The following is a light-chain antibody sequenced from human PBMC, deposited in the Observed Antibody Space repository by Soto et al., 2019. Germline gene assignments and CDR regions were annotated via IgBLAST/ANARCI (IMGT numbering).Light chain of an antibody. CDR3: QQYGNWPSLT. CDR2: AAS. Sequence: EIVMTQSPATLSVSPGESATLSCRASQSISSNLAWYLQRPGQAPRLLIYAASTRATGIPARFSGSGSGTAFTLTISSLQSEDFAVYYCQQYGNWPSLTFGGGTKVEIK. J-gene: IGKJ4*01. V-gene: IGKV3-15*01. CDR1: QSISSN.